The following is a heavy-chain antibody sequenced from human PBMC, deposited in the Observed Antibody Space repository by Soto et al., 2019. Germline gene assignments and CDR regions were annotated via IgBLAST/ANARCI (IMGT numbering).Heavy chain of an antibody. CDR2: ISSSSTYI. Sequence: EVQLVESGGGLVKPGGSLRLSCAAYGFTFRSDSMNWVRQAPGKGLEWVSSISSSSTYIYYADSVKGRFTISRDNAKNSLYVQMNSLRAEDTAVYYCARAVAAASDYWGQGTLVTASS. D-gene: IGHD6-13*01. V-gene: IGHV3-21*01. J-gene: IGHJ4*02. CDR3: ARAVAAASDY. CDR1: GFTFRSDS.